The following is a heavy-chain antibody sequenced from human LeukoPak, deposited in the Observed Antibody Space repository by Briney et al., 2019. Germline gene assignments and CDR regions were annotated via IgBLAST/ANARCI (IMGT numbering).Heavy chain of an antibody. CDR1: GFPCSNYG. V-gene: IGHV3-7*01. D-gene: IGHD5-24*01. Sequence: GSLRLSCASSGFPCSNYGMGWVRPAPGKGLEGVANIKQGGGEQYYVDSGKGRFTTSRDNAKNSMSLQMNSLRAEDTAVYYCARDLLVEGYWGQGTLVTVSS. J-gene: IGHJ4*02. CDR3: ARDLLVEGY. CDR2: IKQGGGEQ.